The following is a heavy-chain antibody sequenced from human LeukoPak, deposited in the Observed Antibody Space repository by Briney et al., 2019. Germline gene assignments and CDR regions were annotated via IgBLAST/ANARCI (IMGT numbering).Heavy chain of an antibody. Sequence: GGSLRLSCVASGFTLSSYAMSWVRQAPGKGLEWVSAICGSGGSTYYADSVRGRFTISRDNSKNTLYLQMNSLRAEDTAVYYCAKDRMVRGVIEGNWFDPWGQGTLVTVSS. CDR3: AKDRMVRGVIEGNWFDP. CDR1: GFTLSSYA. D-gene: IGHD3-10*01. V-gene: IGHV3-23*01. J-gene: IGHJ5*02. CDR2: ICGSGGST.